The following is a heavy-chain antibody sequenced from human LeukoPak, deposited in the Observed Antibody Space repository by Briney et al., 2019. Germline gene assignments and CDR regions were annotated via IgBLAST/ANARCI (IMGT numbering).Heavy chain of an antibody. CDR2: ISSSSSTI. CDR3: ARGTFTPGP. CDR1: GFTFDDYG. V-gene: IGHV3-48*01. J-gene: IGHJ5*02. Sequence: GGSLRLSCAASGFTFDDYGMSWVRQAPGKGLEWLSHISSSSSTIYYADSVKGRFTISRDNAKNSLYLQMNSLRAEDTAVYYCARGTFTPGPWGQGTLVTVSS.